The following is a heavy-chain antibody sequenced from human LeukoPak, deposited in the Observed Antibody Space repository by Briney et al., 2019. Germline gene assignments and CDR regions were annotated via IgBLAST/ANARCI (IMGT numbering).Heavy chain of an antibody. Sequence: SETLSLTCTVSGGSISAGTYYWSWIRQPAGKGLEWIGRIYTSGSTNYNPSLKSRVTISVDTSKNQFSLELSSVTAADTAVYYCARVRPLGPNAETYYYGSGSYYRYYYYGMDVWGQGTTVTVSS. CDR2: IYTSGST. V-gene: IGHV4-61*02. J-gene: IGHJ6*02. CDR3: ARVRPLGPNAETYYYGSGSYYRYYYYGMDV. D-gene: IGHD3-10*01. CDR1: GGSISAGTYY.